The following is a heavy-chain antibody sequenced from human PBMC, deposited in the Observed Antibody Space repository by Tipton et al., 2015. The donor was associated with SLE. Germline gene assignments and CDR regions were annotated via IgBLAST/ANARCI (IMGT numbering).Heavy chain of an antibody. CDR3: ASQGDAYCYYYGMDV. J-gene: IGHJ6*02. Sequence: VQLVQSGAEVKKPGASVKVSCKASGYTFTDYYMHWVRQAPGQGLEWMGRINPHSGDTNYAQKFQGWVTMTRDTSISSAYMELSRLRSGDTAVYYCASQGDAYCYYYGMDVWGQGTTVTVSS. CDR2: INPHSGDT. D-gene: IGHD5-24*01. CDR1: GYTFTDYY. V-gene: IGHV1-2*04.